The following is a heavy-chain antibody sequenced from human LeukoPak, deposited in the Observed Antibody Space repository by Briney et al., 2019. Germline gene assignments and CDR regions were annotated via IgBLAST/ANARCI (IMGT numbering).Heavy chain of an antibody. J-gene: IGHJ2*01. CDR2: IYTGGRT. V-gene: IGHV3-53*01. CDR3: ARFYDYTRGSYGGYFDL. D-gene: IGHD3-10*01. Sequence: GGSLRLSCEASGFTVSSNYMSWVRQAPGKGLEWVSVIYTGGRTNYADSVEGRFTISRDNSKNRLYLQMNSLRAEDTAVYYCARFYDYTRGSYGGYFDLWGRGTLVTVSS. CDR1: GFTVSSNY.